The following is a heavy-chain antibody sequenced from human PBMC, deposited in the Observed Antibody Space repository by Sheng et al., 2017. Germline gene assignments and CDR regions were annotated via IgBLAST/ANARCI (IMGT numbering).Heavy chain of an antibody. CDR3: ARKCRSTSCYDY. CDR2: ISYHGQAT. D-gene: IGHD2-2*01. Sequence: QVQLVESGGGVVQPGGSLRLSCAASGFSLSTYGIHWVRQAPGKGLEWVAMISYHGQATYYADSVKGRFTISRDNSKDTVYLQMNSLTADDTAIYFCARKCRSTSCYDYWGQGTLVTVSS. J-gene: IGHJ4*02. CDR1: GFSLSTYG. V-gene: IGHV3-30*03.